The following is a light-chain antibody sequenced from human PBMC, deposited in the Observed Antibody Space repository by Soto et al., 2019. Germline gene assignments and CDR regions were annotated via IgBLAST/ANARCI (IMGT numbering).Light chain of an antibody. Sequence: VITQPPATLSLSPGERATLSRSASRRVSSCLAWYPQKPGQAPRLLIYDASNRATGIPDRFSGSGSGTDLPLTISDVQPEDFALYYCQPRQRWPRTFGQGTTV. CDR1: RRVSSC. CDR3: QPRQRWPRT. J-gene: IGKJ1*01. V-gene: IGKV3-11*01. CDR2: DAS.